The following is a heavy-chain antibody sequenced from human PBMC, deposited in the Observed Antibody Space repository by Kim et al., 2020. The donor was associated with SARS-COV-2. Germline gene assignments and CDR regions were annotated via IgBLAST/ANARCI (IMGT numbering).Heavy chain of an antibody. CDR1: GGSFSGYY. CDR2: INHSGST. CDR3: ARATHNQRGRIAAAGGFDY. J-gene: IGHJ4*02. Sequence: SETLSLTCAVYGGSFSGYYWSWIRQPPGKGLEWIGEINHSGSTNYNPSLKSRVTISVDTSKNQFSLKLSSVTAADTAVYYCARATHNQRGRIAAAGGFDYWGQGTLVTVSS. V-gene: IGHV4-34*01. D-gene: IGHD6-13*01.